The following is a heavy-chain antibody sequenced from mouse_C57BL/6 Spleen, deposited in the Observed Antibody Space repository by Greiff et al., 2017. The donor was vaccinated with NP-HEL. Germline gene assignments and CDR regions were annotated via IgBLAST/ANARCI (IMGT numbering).Heavy chain of an antibody. CDR3: ARISYDYVPNYYAMDY. Sequence: QVQLQQSGAELAKPGASVKLSCKASGYTFTSYWMHWVKQRPGQGLEWIGNINPSSGNTNYNQKFKDKATLTADKSSSTAYMQLSSLTYEDSAVYYGARISYDYVPNYYAMDYWGQGTSVTVSS. V-gene: IGHV1-7*01. D-gene: IGHD2-4*01. J-gene: IGHJ4*01. CDR2: INPSSGNT. CDR1: GYTFTSYW.